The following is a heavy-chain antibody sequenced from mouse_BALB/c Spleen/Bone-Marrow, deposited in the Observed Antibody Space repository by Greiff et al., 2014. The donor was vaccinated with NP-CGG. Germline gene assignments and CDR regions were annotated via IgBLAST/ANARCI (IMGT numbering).Heavy chain of an antibody. J-gene: IGHJ2*01. D-gene: IGHD1-1*01. V-gene: IGHV1-14*01. Sequence: LVESGPELVKPGASVKMSCMASGYTFTSYVMHWVKQKPGQGLEWIGYINPFNDGIEYNEKFKVKATLTSDKSSSTAHMELSSLTSEDSAVYYCARGTTVVGDYWGQGTTLTVSS. CDR3: ARGTTVVGDY. CDR2: INPFNDGI. CDR1: GYTFTSYV.